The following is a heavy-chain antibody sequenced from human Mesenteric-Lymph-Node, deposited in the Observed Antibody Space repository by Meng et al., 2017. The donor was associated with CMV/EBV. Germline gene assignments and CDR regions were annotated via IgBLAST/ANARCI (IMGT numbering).Heavy chain of an antibody. CDR1: GFPFSSYS. D-gene: IGHD6-19*01. J-gene: IGHJ4*02. Sequence: GESLKISCAASGFPFSSYSMNWVRQAPGKGLEWVSYISSSSSTIYYADSVNGRFTISRDNAKNSLYLQMNSLRAEDTAGYYCARATYSSPDYWGQGTLVTVSS. V-gene: IGHV3-48*04. CDR2: ISSSSSTI. CDR3: ARATYSSPDY.